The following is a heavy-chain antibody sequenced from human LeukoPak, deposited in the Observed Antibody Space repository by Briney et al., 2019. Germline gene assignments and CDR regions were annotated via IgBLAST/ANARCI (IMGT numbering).Heavy chain of an antibody. J-gene: IGHJ6*02. CDR3: AKAPRGATARYYYYGMDV. D-gene: IGHD5-12*01. CDR1: GFTFDDYA. Sequence: GGSLRLSCAASGFTFDDYAMHWVRQAPGKGLEWVSGISWNSGSIGYADSVKGRFTISRDNAKNSLYLQMNSLRAEDTALYYCAKAPRGATARYYYYGMDVWGQGTTVTVSS. CDR2: ISWNSGSI. V-gene: IGHV3-9*01.